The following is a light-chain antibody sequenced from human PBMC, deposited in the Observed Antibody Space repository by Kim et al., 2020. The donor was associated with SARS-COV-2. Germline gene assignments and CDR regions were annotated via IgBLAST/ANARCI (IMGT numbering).Light chain of an antibody. CDR2: YDD. CDR1: SSNIGNNA. Sequence: QSVLTQPPSVSEAPRQRVTISCSGSSSNIGNNAVNWYQQLPGKAPKLLIYYDDLLPSGVSDRFSGSKSGTSAPLAISGLQSEDEADYYCAAWDDRLNGYVFGTGTKVTVL. CDR3: AAWDDRLNGYV. V-gene: IGLV1-36*01. J-gene: IGLJ1*01.